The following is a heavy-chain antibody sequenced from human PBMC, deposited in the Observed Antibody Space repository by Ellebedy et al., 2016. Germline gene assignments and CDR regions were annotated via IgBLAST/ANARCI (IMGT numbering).Heavy chain of an antibody. Sequence: ASVKVSCXASGYTFTGYYMHWLRQAPGQGLEWMGWINPNSGGTNYAQKFQGRVTMTRDTSISTAYMELSRLRSDDTAVYYCASSGYSSSWYGVDYWGQGTLVTVSS. J-gene: IGHJ4*02. CDR3: ASSGYSSSWYGVDY. D-gene: IGHD6-13*01. CDR1: GYTFTGYY. CDR2: INPNSGGT. V-gene: IGHV1-2*02.